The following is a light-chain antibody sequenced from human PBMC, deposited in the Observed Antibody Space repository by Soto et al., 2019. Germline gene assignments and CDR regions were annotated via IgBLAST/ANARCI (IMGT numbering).Light chain of an antibody. CDR3: QQSYSTPPT. CDR1: QSISNY. Sequence: DIQMTQSPSSLSASLGDRVTITCRASQSISNYLNWYQQKPGKAPKLLIYAASSLQSGVPSRFSGSGSGTDFTLTISSLQPDDFATYYCQQSYSTPPTFGGGTKVVIK. CDR2: AAS. V-gene: IGKV1-39*01. J-gene: IGKJ4*01.